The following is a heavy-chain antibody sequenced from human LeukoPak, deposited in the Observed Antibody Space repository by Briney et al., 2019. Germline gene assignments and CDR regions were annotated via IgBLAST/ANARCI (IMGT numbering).Heavy chain of an antibody. J-gene: IGHJ4*02. Sequence: GGSLRLSCAASGFTFTTSWMHWFRHAPGKGLVWVSRIESDGTSTTYADSVKGRFTISRDKSKNTLSLQMNSLRAEDTAVYYCAKRMGYVSSGFSPLDYWGQGTLVTVSS. V-gene: IGHV3-74*01. CDR2: IESDGTST. CDR3: AKRMGYVSSGFSPLDY. D-gene: IGHD3-22*01. CDR1: GFTFTTSW.